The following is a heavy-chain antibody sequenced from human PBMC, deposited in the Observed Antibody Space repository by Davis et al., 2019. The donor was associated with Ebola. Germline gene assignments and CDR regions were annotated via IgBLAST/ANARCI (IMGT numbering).Heavy chain of an antibody. CDR1: GGTFSSFA. CDR2: IIPMFRSP. J-gene: IGHJ5*02. CDR3: ARGRTGFYYDSSDSPTWFDP. V-gene: IGHV1-69*13. D-gene: IGHD3-22*01. Sequence: SVKVSCKASGGTFSSFAVSWVRQAPGRGPEWMGRIIPMFRSPNYAQKFLDRLTITADESTRTVYMEMRSLRPEDTAVYFCARGRTGFYYDSSDSPTWFDPWGQGTLVTVSS.